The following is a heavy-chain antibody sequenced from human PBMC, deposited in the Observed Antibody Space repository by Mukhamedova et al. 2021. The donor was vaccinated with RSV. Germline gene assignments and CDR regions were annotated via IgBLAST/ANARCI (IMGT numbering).Heavy chain of an antibody. CDR1: A. CDR3: VKELRQYLGGIDY. V-gene: IGHV3-9*01. CDR2: IFWNGDIT. J-gene: IGHJ4*02. D-gene: IGHD2-2*01. Sequence: AMHWVRQAPGKGLEWVSGIFWNGDITDYADSVKGRFTIARDNAENSLHLQMNSVRPEDTAFYYCVKELRQYLGGIDYRGQGTLVT.